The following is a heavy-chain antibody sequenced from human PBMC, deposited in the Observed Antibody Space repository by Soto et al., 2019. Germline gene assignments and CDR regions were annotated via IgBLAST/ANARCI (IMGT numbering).Heavy chain of an antibody. CDR2: ISGSGGST. Sequence: QTGGSLRLSCAASGFTFSSYAMSWVRQAPGKGLEWVSAISGSGGSTYYADSVKGRFTISRDNSKNTLYLQMNSLRAEDTAVYYCAKDWGAAAGTGQTFDYWGQGTLVTVS. CDR3: AKDWGAAAGTGQTFDY. J-gene: IGHJ4*02. V-gene: IGHV3-23*01. CDR1: GFTFSSYA. D-gene: IGHD6-13*01.